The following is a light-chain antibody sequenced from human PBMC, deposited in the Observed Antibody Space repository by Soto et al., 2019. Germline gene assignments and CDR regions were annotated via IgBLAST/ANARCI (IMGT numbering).Light chain of an antibody. CDR1: QSVSSY. V-gene: IGKV3-11*01. J-gene: IGKJ2*01. Sequence: EIVLTQSPATLSLSPGERATLSCKASQSVSSYLAWYQHKPGQAPRLLIYDSSNRATGIPARFSGSGSGTDFTLTISSLEPVDFAVYYCQQRSNWPRTFGQGTKLEIK. CDR2: DSS. CDR3: QQRSNWPRT.